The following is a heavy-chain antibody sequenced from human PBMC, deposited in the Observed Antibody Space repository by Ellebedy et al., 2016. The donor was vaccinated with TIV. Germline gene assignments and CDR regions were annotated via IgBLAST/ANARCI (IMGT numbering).Heavy chain of an antibody. CDR3: TSPLGGLVTKSAYFDY. D-gene: IGHD3/OR15-3a*01. CDR2: ISYDSKNI. Sequence: GGSLRLXCVVSGFTFNTYAIHWVRQAPGKGLEWVAVISYDSKNISYVDSVKGRFTISRDNSKRTVYLQMNSLKTEDSAVYFCTSPLGGLVTKSAYFDYWGPGTLVTVS. CDR1: GFTFNTYA. J-gene: IGHJ4*02. V-gene: IGHV3-30*03.